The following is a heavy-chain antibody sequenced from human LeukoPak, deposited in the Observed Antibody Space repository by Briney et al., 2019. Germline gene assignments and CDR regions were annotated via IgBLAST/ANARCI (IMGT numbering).Heavy chain of an antibody. CDR2: IYHSGST. CDR1: GVSISSSNW. D-gene: IGHD5-18*01. J-gene: IGHJ3*02. Sequence: PSETLSLTCAVSGVSISSSNWWSWVRQPPGKGLEWIGEIYHSGSTNYNPSLKSRVTISVDTSKNQFSLKLSSVTAADTAVYYCARGLIADTAMADDAFDIWGQGTMVTVSS. CDR3: ARGLIADTAMADDAFDI. V-gene: IGHV4-4*02.